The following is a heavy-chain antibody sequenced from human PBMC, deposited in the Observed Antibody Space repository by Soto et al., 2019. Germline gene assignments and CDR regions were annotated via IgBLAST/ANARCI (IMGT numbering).Heavy chain of an antibody. J-gene: IGHJ4*02. CDR1: GFTLSSFSSYA. V-gene: IGHV3-23*01. Sequence: EVQLLESGGGLVQPGGSMRLSCAASGFTLSSFSSYAMSWVRQAPGKGLEWVSAISGSGSGTYYADSVKGRFTISRDNSKNTLFLHMTNLRAEDTAVYYCAKQRAGAGSYFDYWGLGTLVSVSS. CDR2: ISGSGSGT. CDR3: AKQRAGAGSYFDY. D-gene: IGHD3-10*01.